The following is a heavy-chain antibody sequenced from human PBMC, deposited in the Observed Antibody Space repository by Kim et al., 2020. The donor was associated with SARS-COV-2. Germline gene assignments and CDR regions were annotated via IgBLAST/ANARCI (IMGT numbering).Heavy chain of an antibody. V-gene: IGHV3-20*01. CDR3: AREGCSGGSCYWYFDL. Sequence: GGSLRLSCAASGFTFDDYGMSWVRQAPGKGLEWVSGINWNGGSTGYADSVKGRFTISRDNAKNSLYLQMNSLRAEDTALYHCAREGCSGGSCYWYFDLWGRGTLVTVSS. J-gene: IGHJ2*01. D-gene: IGHD2-15*01. CDR2: INWNGGST. CDR1: GFTFDDYG.